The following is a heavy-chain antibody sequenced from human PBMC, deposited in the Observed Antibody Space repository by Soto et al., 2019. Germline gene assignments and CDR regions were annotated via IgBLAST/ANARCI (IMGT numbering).Heavy chain of an antibody. CDR1: GGSISSSNW. CDR2: NYHSGST. Sequence: QVQLQESGPGLVKPSGTLSLTCAVSGGSISSSNWWSWVRQPPGKGLEWIGENYHSGSTNYNPSLKSRVTISVDKSKNQCSLKLGSVTAADTAVYYCARASPIIPRGNWFDPWGQGTLVTVSS. CDR3: ARASPIIPRGNWFDP. D-gene: IGHD2-2*02. J-gene: IGHJ5*02. V-gene: IGHV4-4*02.